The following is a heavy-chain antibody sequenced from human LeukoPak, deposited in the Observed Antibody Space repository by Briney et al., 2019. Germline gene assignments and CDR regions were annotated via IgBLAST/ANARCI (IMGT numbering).Heavy chain of an antibody. Sequence: PSETLSLTCTVSGGSISGGSYYWSWIRQPAGKGLEWIGRIYTSGSTNYNPSLKSRVTISVDTSKNQFSLKLSSVTAADTAVYYCARSDYDILNRFDPWGQGTLVTVSS. CDR3: ARSDYDILNRFDP. CDR2: IYTSGST. D-gene: IGHD3-9*01. CDR1: GGSISGGSYY. J-gene: IGHJ5*02. V-gene: IGHV4-61*02.